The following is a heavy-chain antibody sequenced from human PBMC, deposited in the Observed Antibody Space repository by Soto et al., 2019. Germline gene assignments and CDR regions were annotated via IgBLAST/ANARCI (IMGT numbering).Heavy chain of an antibody. Sequence: ASVKVSCKASGYTFSSYGVSWVRQAPGQGLEWMGWISPYNGNTNYAQKFQGWVTMTRDTSISTAYMELSRLRSDDTAVYYCATGIFPFSPPDDYWGQGTLVTVSS. CDR2: ISPYNGNT. CDR1: GYTFSSYG. V-gene: IGHV1-18*01. J-gene: IGHJ4*02. D-gene: IGHD2-15*01. CDR3: ATGIFPFSPPDDY.